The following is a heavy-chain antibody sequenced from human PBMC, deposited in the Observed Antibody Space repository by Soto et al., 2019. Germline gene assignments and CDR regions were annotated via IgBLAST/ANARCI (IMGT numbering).Heavy chain of an antibody. CDR3: AQPMVRGVMPDASDI. J-gene: IGHJ3*02. V-gene: IGHV3-11*01. D-gene: IGHD3-10*01. CDR2: ISSSGSTI. Sequence: QVQLVESGGGLVKPGGSLRLSCAASGFTFSDYYMSWIRQAPGNGLGLVAYISSSGSTIYYADSVKGRFTISRDNAKNSRYLQMNSLRAEDTDVYYCAQPMVRGVMPDASDIWGQGTMVTVSS. CDR1: GFTFSDYY.